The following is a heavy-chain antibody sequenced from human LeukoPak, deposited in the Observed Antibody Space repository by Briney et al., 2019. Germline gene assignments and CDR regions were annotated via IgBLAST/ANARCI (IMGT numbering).Heavy chain of an antibody. D-gene: IGHD5-12*01. Sequence: SETLSLTCTVSGGSISSGSYYWSWIRQPPGKGLEWIGYIYYSGSTNYNSSLKSRVTISVDTSKNQFSLKLSSVTAADTAVYYCARDSGGYNPWGQGTLVTVSS. V-gene: IGHV4-61*01. CDR3: ARDSGGYNP. CDR1: GGSISSGSYY. J-gene: IGHJ5*02. CDR2: IYYSGST.